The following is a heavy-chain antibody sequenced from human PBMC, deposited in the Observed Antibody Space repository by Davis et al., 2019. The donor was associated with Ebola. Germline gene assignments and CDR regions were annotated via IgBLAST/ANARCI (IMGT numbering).Heavy chain of an antibody. CDR2: IYYSGST. CDR3: ARWNEGSDH. V-gene: IGHV4-30-4*02. D-gene: IGHD1-1*01. CDR1: GGSLRRGGSF. Sequence: PSETLSLTCTLSGGSLRRGGSFWTWTRQPPGKGLEWIGYIYYSGSTYYKPSLKSRVTISVDTSKNQFSLKLTSVTAADTAVYYCARWNEGSDHWGQGTLITVSS. J-gene: IGHJ4*02.